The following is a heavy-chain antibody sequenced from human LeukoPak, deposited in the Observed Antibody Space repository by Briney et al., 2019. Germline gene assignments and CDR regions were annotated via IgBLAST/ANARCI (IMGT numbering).Heavy chain of an antibody. J-gene: IGHJ5*02. CDR3: ANSGSTNNWFDP. CDR1: GGTFSSYA. CDR2: IIPIFGTA. Sequence: GASVKVSCKASGGTFSSYAISWVRQAPGQGLEWMGGIIPIFGTANYAQKFQGRVTITADESTSTAYMELSSLRSEDTAVYYCANSGSTNNWFDPWGQGTLVTVSS. V-gene: IGHV1-69*01. D-gene: IGHD1-26*01.